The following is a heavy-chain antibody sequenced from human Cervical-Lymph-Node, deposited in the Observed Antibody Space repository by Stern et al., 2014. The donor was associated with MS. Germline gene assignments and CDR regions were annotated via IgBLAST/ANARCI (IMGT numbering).Heavy chain of an antibody. J-gene: IGHJ4*02. V-gene: IGHV1-2*06. CDR3: VRASASGTGRY. CDR1: GYTFTGYY. Sequence: QVQLVQSGAEVKKPGASVGVSCKASGYTFTGYYIHWVRQAPGQGLEWMGRINPTSGGATYAQKFQDRVIMTRDTSISTAYLELTRLRSDDTAVYYCVRASASGTGRYWGQGTLVTVSS. D-gene: IGHD3-10*01. CDR2: INPTSGGA.